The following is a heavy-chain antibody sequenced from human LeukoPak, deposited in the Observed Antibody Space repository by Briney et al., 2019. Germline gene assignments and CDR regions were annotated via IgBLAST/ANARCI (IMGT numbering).Heavy chain of an antibody. V-gene: IGHV4-34*01. CDR3: ARHAQTGEGGRGYFVD. J-gene: IGHJ4*01. CDR2: IKHSGST. CDR1: GGSFSGYY. Sequence: NASETLSLTCAVYGGSFSGYYWSWIRQPPGKGLEWIGEIKHSGSTNYNPSLKSRVTISVDTSKKQFSLKLSSVTAADSAVYYCARHAQTGEGGRGYFVDWGQGTRVTVSS. D-gene: IGHD3-9*01.